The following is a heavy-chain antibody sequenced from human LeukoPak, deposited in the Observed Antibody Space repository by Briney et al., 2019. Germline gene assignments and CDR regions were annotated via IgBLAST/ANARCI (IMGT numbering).Heavy chain of an antibody. CDR3: ARDPEGGNSPSDY. J-gene: IGHJ4*02. Sequence: PSETLSLTCTVSGGSISSYYWSWIRQPPGKGLEWIGYIYYSGSTNYNPSLKSRVTISVDTYKNQFSLKLSSVTAADTAVYYCARDPEGGNSPSDYWGQGTLVTVSS. D-gene: IGHD4-23*01. V-gene: IGHV4-59*01. CDR1: GGSISSYY. CDR2: IYYSGST.